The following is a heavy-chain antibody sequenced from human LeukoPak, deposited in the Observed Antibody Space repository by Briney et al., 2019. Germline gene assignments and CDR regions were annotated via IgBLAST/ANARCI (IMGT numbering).Heavy chain of an antibody. Sequence: ASVKVSYKPSGYTFTSYALSWVRQAPGQGLEWMGWISTYSGNTNYAQKLQGRITMTIETSTSTAYMELRSLRSDDTAVYYCARGGSRVVTYGNFDYWGQGTLVTVSP. D-gene: IGHD2-21*02. CDR1: GYTFTSYA. CDR3: ARGGSRVVTYGNFDY. J-gene: IGHJ4*02. CDR2: ISTYSGNT. V-gene: IGHV1-18*01.